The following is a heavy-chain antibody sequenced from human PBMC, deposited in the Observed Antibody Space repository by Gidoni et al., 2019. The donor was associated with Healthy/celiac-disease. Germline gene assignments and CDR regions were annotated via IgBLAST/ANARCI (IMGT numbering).Heavy chain of an antibody. D-gene: IGHD2-2*01. Sequence: EVQLVEPGGGLVKPGGSLRLSCVASGFIFSNAWMNWVRQARGKGLEWVGRIKSKTDGGTTDYAAPVKGRFTISRDDSKNTLYLQMTSLKTDDTAVYYCTTDADRRYCSSTNCYRELVFDPWGQGSLVTVSS. J-gene: IGHJ5*02. CDR3: TTDADRRYCSSTNCYRELVFDP. CDR1: GFIFSNAW. CDR2: IKSKTDGGTT. V-gene: IGHV3-15*07.